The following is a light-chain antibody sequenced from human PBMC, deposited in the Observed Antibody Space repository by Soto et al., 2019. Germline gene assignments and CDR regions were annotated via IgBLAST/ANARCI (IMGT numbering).Light chain of an antibody. CDR2: DVS. J-gene: IGLJ1*01. V-gene: IGLV2-14*01. CDR3: SSYTSSSTLFYV. CDR1: SSDVGGYNY. Sequence: LTQPASVSGSPGQSITNSCTGTSSDVGGYNYVSWYQQHPGKAPKLMIYDVSNRPSGVSNRFSGSKSGNTASLTISGLQAEDEADYYCSSYTSSSTLFYVFGTGTKVTVL.